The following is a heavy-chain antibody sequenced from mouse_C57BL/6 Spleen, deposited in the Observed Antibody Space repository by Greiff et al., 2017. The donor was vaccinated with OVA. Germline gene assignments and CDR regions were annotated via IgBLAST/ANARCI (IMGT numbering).Heavy chain of an antibody. Sequence: VQLQQSGPGLVKPSQSLSLTCSVTGYSITSGYYCNWIRQFPGNKLEWMGYIRYDGSNNYNPSLKNRISITRDTSKNQVFLQLNSVTTEDTATDYCAREDYGSSYWYFDVWGTGTTLTVSS. V-gene: IGHV3-6*01. CDR3: AREDYGSSYWYFDV. CDR2: IRYDGSN. D-gene: IGHD1-1*01. CDR1: GYSITSGYY. J-gene: IGHJ1*03.